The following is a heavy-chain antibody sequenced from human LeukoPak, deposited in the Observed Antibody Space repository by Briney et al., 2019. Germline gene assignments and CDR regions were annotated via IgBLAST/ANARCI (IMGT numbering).Heavy chain of an antibody. CDR2: ISSSGSTI. Sequence: GSLRLSCAASGFTFSSYEMNWVRQAPGKGLEWVSYISSSGSTIYYADSVKGRFTISRDNAKNSLYLQMNSLRAEDTAVYYCARQQLPSHYYYCYGMDVWGQGTTVTVSS. J-gene: IGHJ6*02. CDR1: GFTFSSYE. V-gene: IGHV3-48*03. D-gene: IGHD6-13*01. CDR3: ARQQLPSHYYYCYGMDV.